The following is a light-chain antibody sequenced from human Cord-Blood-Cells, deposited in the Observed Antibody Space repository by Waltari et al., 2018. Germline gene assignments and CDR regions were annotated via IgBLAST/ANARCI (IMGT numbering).Light chain of an antibody. CDR3: QQRGNWPWT. CDR2: DAS. Sequence: IVSPQSSATLTVSPGERATLSCRASQSVSSYLAWYQQKPGQAPRLLIYDASNRATGIPARFSGSGSGTDFTLTISSLEPEDFAVYYCQQRGNWPWTFGQGTKVEIK. V-gene: IGKV3-11*01. CDR1: QSVSSY. J-gene: IGKJ1*01.